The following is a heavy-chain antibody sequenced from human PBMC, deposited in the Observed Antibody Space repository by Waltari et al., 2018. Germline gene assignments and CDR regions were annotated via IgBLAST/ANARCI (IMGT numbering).Heavy chain of an antibody. CDR1: GGSISSYY. Sequence: QVQLQESGPGLVKPSETLSLTCTVSGGSISSYYWSWIRQPPGKGLEWIGYIYYSGSTNYNPSLKSRVTISVDTSKNQFSRKLSSVTAADTAVYYCARSSGYQLLYGNRGAFDIWGQGTMVTVSS. CDR2: IYYSGST. V-gene: IGHV4-59*01. CDR3: ARSSGYQLLYGNRGAFDI. D-gene: IGHD2-2*02. J-gene: IGHJ3*02.